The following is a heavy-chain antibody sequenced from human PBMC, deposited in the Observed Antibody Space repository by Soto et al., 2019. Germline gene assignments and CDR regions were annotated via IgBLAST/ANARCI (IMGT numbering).Heavy chain of an antibody. CDR3: AAERLTDDAFDI. CDR2: ISAYNGNT. V-gene: IGHV1-18*01. Sequence: GASVKVSCKASGYTFTSYGISWVRQAPGQGLEWMGWISAYNGNTNYAQKLQGRVTMTTDTSTSTAYMELSSLRSEDTAVYYCAAERLTDDAFDIWGQGTMVTVS. J-gene: IGHJ3*02. CDR1: GYTFTSYG. D-gene: IGHD2-8*01.